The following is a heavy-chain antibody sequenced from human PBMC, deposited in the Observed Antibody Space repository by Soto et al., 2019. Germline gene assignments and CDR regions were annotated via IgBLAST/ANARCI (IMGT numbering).Heavy chain of an antibody. V-gene: IGHV1-46*01. CDR1: GSPLTSSY. J-gene: IGHJ6*02. Sequence: VKAACKASGSPLTSSYGRGMRQSPGQGLEWMGIINPSGGSTSYAQKFQGRVTMSRDTSTSTVYMELSSLRSEDTAVYYCARHPLRGTSTCDCCYGRGGCGQRTTV. CDR2: INPSGGST. CDR3: ARHPLRGTSTCDCCYGRGG. D-gene: IGHD6-13*01.